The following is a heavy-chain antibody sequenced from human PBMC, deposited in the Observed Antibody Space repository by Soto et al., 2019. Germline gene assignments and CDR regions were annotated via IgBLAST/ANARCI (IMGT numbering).Heavy chain of an antibody. Sequence: EVQLVESGGGLVQPGGSLRLSCAASGFTFSSYSMNWVRQAPGKGLEWVSYISSSSSTIYYADSVKGRFTISRDNAKNSLYLQMSSLRAEDTAVYYCASTVWGEIDYWGQGTLVTVSS. V-gene: IGHV3-48*01. D-gene: IGHD3-16*01. CDR2: ISSSSSTI. CDR1: GFTFSSYS. J-gene: IGHJ4*02. CDR3: ASTVWGEIDY.